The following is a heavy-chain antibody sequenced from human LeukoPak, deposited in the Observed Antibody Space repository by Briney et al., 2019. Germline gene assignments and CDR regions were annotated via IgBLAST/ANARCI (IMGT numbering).Heavy chain of an antibody. V-gene: IGHV5-10-1*01. Sequence: TGESLRISCKGSGYSFTSYWISWVRQMPGKGLEWMGRIDPSDSYTNYSPSFQGHVTISADKSISTAYLQWSSLKASDTAMYYCARHLRETSYYGSGSYPVLDYWGQRTLVTVSS. D-gene: IGHD3-10*01. CDR3: ARHLRETSYYGSGSYPVLDY. CDR2: IDPSDSYT. CDR1: GYSFTSYW. J-gene: IGHJ4*02.